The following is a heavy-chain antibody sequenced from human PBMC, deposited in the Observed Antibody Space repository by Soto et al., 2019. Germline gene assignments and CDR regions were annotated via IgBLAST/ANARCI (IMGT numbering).Heavy chain of an antibody. CDR2: ISGSGSST. CDR1: GFTFSSYA. D-gene: IGHD3-3*01. J-gene: IGHJ4*02. V-gene: IGHV3-23*01. CDR3: AKRWPGGQSLEWLPLGY. Sequence: VQLLESGGGLVQPGGSLRLSCAASGFTFSSYAMSWVRQAPGKGLEWVSVISGSGSSTYYADSVKGRFAISRDNSKNTVYLQMHSLRAEDTAIYYCAKRWPGGQSLEWLPLGYWGQGTLVTVSS.